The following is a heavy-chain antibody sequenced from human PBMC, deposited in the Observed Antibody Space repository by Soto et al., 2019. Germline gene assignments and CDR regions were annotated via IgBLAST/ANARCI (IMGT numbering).Heavy chain of an antibody. CDR3: ARQIYDSDTGPNFQYYFDS. J-gene: IGHJ4*02. V-gene: IGHV5-10-1*01. CDR1: GYSFAGYW. D-gene: IGHD3-22*01. Sequence: GESLKISCKGSGYSFAGYWITWVRQKPGKGLEWMGRIDPSDSQTYYSPSFRGHVTISATKSITTVFLQWSSLRASDAAMYYCARQIYDSDTGPNFQYYFDSWGQGTPVTVSS. CDR2: IDPSDSQT.